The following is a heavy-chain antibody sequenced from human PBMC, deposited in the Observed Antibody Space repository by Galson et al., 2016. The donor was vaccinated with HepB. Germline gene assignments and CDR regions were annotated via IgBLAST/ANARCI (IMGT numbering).Heavy chain of an antibody. J-gene: IGHJ6*02. CDR3: TTSFFSDFTGGLYYYYGMDV. Sequence: SLRLSCAASGFTFSSYSMNWVRQAPGKGLEWVGRIKSKTEGGTTEYAAPVKGRFSISREDSKNRLYLQMNSLKTEDTAVYYCTTSFFSDFTGGLYYYYGMDVWGQGTTVTVSS. CDR2: IKSKTEGGTT. D-gene: IGHD2-21*02. V-gene: IGHV3-15*07. CDR1: GFTFSSYS.